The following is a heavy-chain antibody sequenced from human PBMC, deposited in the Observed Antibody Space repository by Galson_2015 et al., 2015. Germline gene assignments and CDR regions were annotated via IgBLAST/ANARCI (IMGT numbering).Heavy chain of an antibody. J-gene: IGHJ4*02. Sequence: SLRLSCAASGFIFSAYVMSWVRQAPGKGLEWVSTISGSGDSTYYADSVKGRFTISRDNSKNTLYLQMNSLRVEDTALYYCAKRGIAVATPGDYWGQGTLVTVSS. CDR1: GFIFSAYV. D-gene: IGHD6-19*01. CDR3: AKRGIAVATPGDY. CDR2: ISGSGDST. V-gene: IGHV3-23*01.